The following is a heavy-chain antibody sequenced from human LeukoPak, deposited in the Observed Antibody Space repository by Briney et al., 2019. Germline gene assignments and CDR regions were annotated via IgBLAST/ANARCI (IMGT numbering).Heavy chain of an antibody. CDR3: ASLVVVAATPNDAFDI. CDR2: INHSGST. Sequence: SETLTLTCAVYGGSFSGYYWSWIRQPPGKGLEWIGEINHSGSTNYNPSLKSRVTISVDTSKNQFSLKLSSVTAADTAVYYCASLVVVAATPNDAFDIWGQGTMVTVSS. CDR1: GGSFSGYY. D-gene: IGHD2-15*01. V-gene: IGHV4-34*01. J-gene: IGHJ3*02.